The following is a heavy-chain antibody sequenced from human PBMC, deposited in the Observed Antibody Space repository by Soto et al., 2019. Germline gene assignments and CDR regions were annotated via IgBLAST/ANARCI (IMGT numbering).Heavy chain of an antibody. V-gene: IGHV5-51*01. Sequence: GESLKISCKGSGYSFTSYWIGWVRQMPGKGLEWMGIIYPGDSDTRYSPSFQGQVTISADKSISTAYLQWSSLKASDTAMYYCARQLGSGSYYYYFDYWGQGTLVTVSS. CDR3: ARQLGSGSYYYYFDY. J-gene: IGHJ4*02. CDR2: IYPGDSDT. CDR1: GYSFTSYW. D-gene: IGHD3-10*01.